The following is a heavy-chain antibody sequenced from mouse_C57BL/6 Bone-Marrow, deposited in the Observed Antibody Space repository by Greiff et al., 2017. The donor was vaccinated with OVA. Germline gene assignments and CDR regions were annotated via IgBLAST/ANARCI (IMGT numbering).Heavy chain of an antibody. V-gene: IGHV1-20*01. CDR3: ARAVAKDFDY. D-gene: IGHD1-1*01. CDR2: IIPYNGDT. CDR1: GYSFTGYF. Sequence: EVQLQQSGPELVKPGDSVKLSCKASGYSFTGYFMNWVMQSHGKSLEWIGRIIPYNGDTIYNQKFKGKATLTVDKSSSTAHMELRSLTSEDAAVYYCARAVAKDFDYWGQGTTLTVSS. J-gene: IGHJ2*01.